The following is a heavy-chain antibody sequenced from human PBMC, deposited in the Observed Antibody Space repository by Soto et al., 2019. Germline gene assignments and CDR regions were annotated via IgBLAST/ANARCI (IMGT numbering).Heavy chain of an antibody. CDR2: INPNTGGT. D-gene: IGHD3-16*01. V-gene: IGHV1-2*02. Sequence: ASVKVSCKASGFSLTGHYFHWIRAAPGQGLEWLGWINPNTGGTTYAQKFQGRVTLTWGTSINTAYMELSSLRPDDTAMYSCARASHHVLSGGLDVWGQGPSVTVSS. J-gene: IGHJ6*02. CDR3: ARASHHVLSGGLDV. CDR1: GFSLTGHY.